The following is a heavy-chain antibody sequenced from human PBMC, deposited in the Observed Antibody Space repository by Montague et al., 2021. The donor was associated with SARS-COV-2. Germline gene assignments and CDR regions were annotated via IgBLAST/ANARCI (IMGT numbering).Heavy chain of an antibody. Sequence: SETLSLTCSVSGLSISSGFCWAWIRQSPGKGPEWIGTVYHSGYTHYNPSLTGRVTVSIDTSKNQFSLTVTSVTAADTAVYFCARRGYTGSDYFDYWGQGTLVTVSS. D-gene: IGHD5-12*01. V-gene: IGHV4-38-2*01. J-gene: IGHJ4*02. CDR1: GLSISSGFC. CDR3: ARRGYTGSDYFDY. CDR2: VYHSGYT.